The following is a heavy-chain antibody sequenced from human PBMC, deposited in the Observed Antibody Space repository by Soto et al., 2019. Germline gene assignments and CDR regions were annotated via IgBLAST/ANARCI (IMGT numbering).Heavy chain of an antibody. CDR2: ISGSGGST. J-gene: IGHJ6*02. V-gene: IGHV3-23*01. Sequence: PGGSLRLSCAASGFTFSSYAMSWVRQAPGKGLEWVSAISGSGGSTYYADSVKGRFTISRDNPKNTLYLQMNSLRAEDTAVYYCAKGLRFLEWLPTVSMDVWGQGTTVTVSS. CDR3: AKGLRFLEWLPTVSMDV. CDR1: GFTFSSYA. D-gene: IGHD3-3*01.